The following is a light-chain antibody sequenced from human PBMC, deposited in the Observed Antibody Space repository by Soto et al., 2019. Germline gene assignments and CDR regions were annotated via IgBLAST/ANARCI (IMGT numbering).Light chain of an antibody. CDR2: DAS. CDR3: QQYDTLPPRP. V-gene: IGKV1-33*01. CDR1: QDISMY. Sequence: DIQMTQSPSSLSASVGDRVTITCQASQDISMYLNWYQHKPGKAPKLLIYDASNLEIGVPSRFSGGGSGTEFTFTISSLQPEDIATYYCQQYDTLPPRPFGQGTKVEIK. J-gene: IGKJ1*01.